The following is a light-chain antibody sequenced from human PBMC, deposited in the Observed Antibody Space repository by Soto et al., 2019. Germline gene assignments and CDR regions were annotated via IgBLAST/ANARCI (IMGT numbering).Light chain of an antibody. J-gene: IGKJ3*01. V-gene: IGKV1-33*01. CDR3: QKCDYLPI. Sequence: DIQMTQSPSSLSASVGDRVTITCQASHDITSYLNWYQHKPGKAPKLLSYDASILEAGVPSRFSGSGSGTDFTFTISSLQPEDVATYYCQKCDYLPIFGRGTTVDFK. CDR2: DAS. CDR1: HDITSY.